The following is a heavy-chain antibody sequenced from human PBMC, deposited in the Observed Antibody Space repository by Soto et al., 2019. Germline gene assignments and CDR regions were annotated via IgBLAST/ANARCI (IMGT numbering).Heavy chain of an antibody. CDR1: GDSINSGCHY. J-gene: IGHJ1*01. CDR2: IYYKGAT. CDR3: ATNGQMPSSWYNPEFQH. D-gene: IGHD6-13*01. V-gene: IGHV4-31*03. Sequence: QVQLQESGPGLVKPSQTLSVTCSVSGDSINSGCHYWSWIRQHPRKGLECMGYIYYKGATNYKPSLRSRLVISRDTTKNQFSLRLSSVTAADTALYFCATNGQMPSSWYNPEFQHWCQGTLVTVSS.